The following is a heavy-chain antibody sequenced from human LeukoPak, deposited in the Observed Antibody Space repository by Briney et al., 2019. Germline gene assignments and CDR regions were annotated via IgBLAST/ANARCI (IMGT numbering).Heavy chain of an antibody. CDR2: VYYSGST. D-gene: IGHD1-1*01. J-gene: IGHJ3*02. V-gene: IGHV4-59*01. CDR3: ARDSRTTTAFDI. Sequence: SETLSLTCTVSGGSISSYYWSWIRQPPGKGLEWIGYVYYSGSTNYNPSLKSRVNISVDTSKNQFSLKLSSVTAADTAVYHCARDSRTTTAFDIWGQGTMVAVSS. CDR1: GGSISSYY.